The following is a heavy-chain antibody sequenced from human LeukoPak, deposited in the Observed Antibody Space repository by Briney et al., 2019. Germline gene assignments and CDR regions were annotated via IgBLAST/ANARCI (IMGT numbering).Heavy chain of an antibody. Sequence: GGSLRLSCAASGFTLDDYAMHWVRQAPGKGLEWVSGISWNSGSIGYADSVKGRFTISRDNAKNSLYLQMNSLRAEDTALYYCAKDRAFLSGYVDYWGQGTLVTVSS. D-gene: IGHD3-3*01. CDR2: ISWNSGSI. CDR3: AKDRAFLSGYVDY. J-gene: IGHJ4*02. CDR1: GFTLDDYA. V-gene: IGHV3-9*01.